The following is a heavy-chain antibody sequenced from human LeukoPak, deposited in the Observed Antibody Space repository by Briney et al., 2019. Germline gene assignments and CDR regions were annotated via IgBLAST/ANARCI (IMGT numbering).Heavy chain of an antibody. J-gene: IGHJ4*02. CDR2: ISAYNGNT. CDR1: GYTFTSYG. Sequence: ASVKVSCKASGYTFTSYGISWVRQAPGQGLEWMGWISAYNGNTNYAQKLQGRVTTTTDTSTSTAYMELRSLRSDDTAVYYCARDHRAMVRGVIDGGYYFDYWGQGTLVTVSS. V-gene: IGHV1-18*01. D-gene: IGHD3-10*01. CDR3: ARDHRAMVRGVIDGGYYFDY.